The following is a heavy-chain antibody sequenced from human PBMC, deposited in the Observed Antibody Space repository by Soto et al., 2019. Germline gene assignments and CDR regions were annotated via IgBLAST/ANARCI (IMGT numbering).Heavy chain of an antibody. CDR1: GFSFSSYS. CDR2: ISYDGSNK. Sequence: GGSLRLSCAASGFSFSSYSMHWVRQAPGKGLEWVAVISYDGSNKYYADSVKGRFTITRDSSKNTVSLQMNSLRLEDTAVYYCARAPPRGIAAPGTWGSGMDVWGQGTTVTVSS. CDR3: ARAPPRGIAAPGTWGSGMDV. J-gene: IGHJ6*02. D-gene: IGHD6-13*01. V-gene: IGHV3-30*04.